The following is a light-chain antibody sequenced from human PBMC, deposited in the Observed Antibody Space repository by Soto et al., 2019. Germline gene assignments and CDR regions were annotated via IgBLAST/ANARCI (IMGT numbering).Light chain of an antibody. Sequence: DIQMTQSPSTLSASVGDRVTITCRASQSISSWLAWYQQKPGKAPKLLIYKASSLESGVPSRFSGSGSETEFTLTISGLQPGDSATYYCQQYNSYSPTFGQGTRLEI. V-gene: IGKV1-5*03. CDR1: QSISSW. CDR2: KAS. CDR3: QQYNSYSPT. J-gene: IGKJ5*01.